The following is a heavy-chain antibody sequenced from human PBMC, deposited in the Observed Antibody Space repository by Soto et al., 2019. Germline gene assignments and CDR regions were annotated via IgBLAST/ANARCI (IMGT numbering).Heavy chain of an antibody. V-gene: IGHV3-23*01. J-gene: IGHJ1*01. Sequence: HPGGSLRLSCAASGFTFSSYAMSWVRQAPGKGLEWVSAISGSGGSTYYADSVKGRFTISRDNSKNTLYLQMNSLRAEDTAVYYCAKVYWRGMATILGYFQHWGQGTLVTVPQ. CDR2: ISGSGGST. D-gene: IGHD5-12*01. CDR3: AKVYWRGMATILGYFQH. CDR1: GFTFSSYA.